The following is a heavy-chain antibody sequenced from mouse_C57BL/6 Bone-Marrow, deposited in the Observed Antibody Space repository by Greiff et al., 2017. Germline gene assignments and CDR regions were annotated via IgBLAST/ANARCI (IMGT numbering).Heavy chain of an antibody. D-gene: IGHD3-2*02. CDR1: EYEFPSHD. V-gene: IGHV5-2*01. Sequence: EVQRVESGGGLVQPGESLKLSCESNEYEFPSHDMSWVRQTPEKRLELVAAINSDGGSTYYPDIMERRFIISRDNTKKTLYLQMSSLRSEDTALYYCARLDSSDPWFAYWGQGTLVTVSA. J-gene: IGHJ3*01. CDR3: ARLDSSDPWFAY. CDR2: INSDGGST.